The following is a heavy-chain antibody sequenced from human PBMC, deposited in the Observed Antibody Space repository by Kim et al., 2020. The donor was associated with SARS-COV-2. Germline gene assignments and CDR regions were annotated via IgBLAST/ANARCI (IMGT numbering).Heavy chain of an antibody. J-gene: IGHJ6*02. D-gene: IGHD1-26*01. V-gene: IGHV3-23*01. CDR1: GFTFSSYA. Sequence: GGSLRLSCAASGFTFSSYAMSWVRQAPGKGLEWVSAISGSGGSTYYADSVKGRFTISRDNSKNTLYLQMNSLRAEDTAVYYCAKDRRPFSGIAPTGGMDDWGQGTTVTVSS. CDR3: AKDRRPFSGIAPTGGMDD. CDR2: ISGSGGST.